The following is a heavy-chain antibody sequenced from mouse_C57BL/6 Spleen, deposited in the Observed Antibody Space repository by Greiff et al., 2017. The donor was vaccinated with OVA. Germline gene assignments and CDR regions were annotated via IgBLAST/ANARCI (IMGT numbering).Heavy chain of an antibody. J-gene: IGHJ1*03. Sequence: EVQLQQSGPGLVKPSQSLSLTCSVTGYSITSGYYWNWIRQFPGNKLEWMGYISYDGSNNYNPSLKNRISITRDTSKNQFFLKLNSVTTEDTATYYCARDHYYGSSYRWYFDVWGTGTTVTVSS. CDR2: ISYDGSN. CDR3: ARDHYYGSSYRWYFDV. CDR1: GYSITSGYY. D-gene: IGHD1-1*01. V-gene: IGHV3-6*01.